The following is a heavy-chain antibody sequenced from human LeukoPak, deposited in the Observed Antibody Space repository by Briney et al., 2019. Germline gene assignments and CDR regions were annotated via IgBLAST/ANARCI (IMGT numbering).Heavy chain of an antibody. V-gene: IGHV1-69*02. Sequence: ASVKVSCKASGGTFSSYTISWVRQAPGQGLEWMGRIIPILGIANYAQKFQGRVTITADKSTSTAYMELSSLRSEDTAVYYCAKYYYDSGSYPDSWGQGTLVTVSS. CDR3: AKYYYDSGSYPDS. CDR2: IIPILGIA. J-gene: IGHJ4*02. CDR1: GGTFSSYT. D-gene: IGHD3-10*01.